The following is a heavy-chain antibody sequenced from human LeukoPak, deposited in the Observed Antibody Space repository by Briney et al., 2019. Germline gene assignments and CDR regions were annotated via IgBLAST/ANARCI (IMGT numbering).Heavy chain of an antibody. CDR1: GFTFSSYG. Sequence: GGSLRLSCAASGFTFSSYGMHWVRQAPGKGLEWVAFIRYDGSNKYYADSVKGRFTISRDNSKNTLYLQMNSLRAEYTAVYYCAREEGKQQMESFDYWGQGTLVTVSS. J-gene: IGHJ4*02. CDR3: AREEGKQQMESFDY. CDR2: IRYDGSNK. D-gene: IGHD6-13*01. V-gene: IGHV3-30*02.